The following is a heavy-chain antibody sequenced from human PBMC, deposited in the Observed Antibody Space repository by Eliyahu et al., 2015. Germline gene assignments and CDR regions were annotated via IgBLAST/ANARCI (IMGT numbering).Heavy chain of an antibody. CDR2: IYSSNTI. CDR1: GFTFSXDS. CDR3: ARDRDWAFDY. D-gene: IGHD3/OR15-3a*01. J-gene: IGHJ4*02. V-gene: IGHV3-48*02. Sequence: EVQLVESGGGLVQXGGSLRLSXAAXGFTFSXDSMNWVRQAPGKGLEWVSYIYSSNTIYYADSVKGRFTISRDNAKNSLYLQMNSLRDEDTAVYYCARDRDWAFDYWGQGILVTVSS.